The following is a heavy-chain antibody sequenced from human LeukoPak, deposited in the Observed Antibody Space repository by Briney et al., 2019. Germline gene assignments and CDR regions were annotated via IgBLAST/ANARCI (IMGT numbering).Heavy chain of an antibody. CDR1: RFTFSSYE. CDR3: ARDQRYSSSSGGIDY. CDR2: ISSSGSTI. J-gene: IGHJ4*02. Sequence: GGSLRLSCAASRFTFSSYEMNWVRQAPGKGLEWVSYISSSGSTIYYADSVKGRFTISRDNAKNSLYLQMNSLRAEDTAVYYCARDQRYSSSSGGIDYWGQGTLVTVSS. D-gene: IGHD6-6*01. V-gene: IGHV3-48*03.